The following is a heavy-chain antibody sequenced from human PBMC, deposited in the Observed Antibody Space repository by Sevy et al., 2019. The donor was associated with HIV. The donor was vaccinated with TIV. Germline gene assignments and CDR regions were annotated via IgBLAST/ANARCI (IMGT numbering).Heavy chain of an antibody. D-gene: IGHD3-10*01. V-gene: IGHV3-15*01. CDR1: GFTFSNAW. CDR3: TTESKKRGLSALLDY. J-gene: IGHJ4*02. Sequence: GGSLRLSCAASGFTFSNAWMSWVRQAPGKGLEWVGRIKSKTDGGTTDYAAPVKGRFTISRVDSQNTLYLIMNSLKTEDTAIYYCTTESKKRGLSALLDYWCQGTLVTVSS. CDR2: IKSKTDGGTT.